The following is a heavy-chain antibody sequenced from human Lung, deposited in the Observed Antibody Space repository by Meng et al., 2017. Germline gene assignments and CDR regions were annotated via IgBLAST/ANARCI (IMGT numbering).Heavy chain of an antibody. CDR1: GGSISSSNYY. CDR2: IYNSGST. J-gene: IGHJ2*01. CDR3: ARGQKGYFDL. Sequence: QAPWLESGPGLVKPSQTLALTCTGSGGSISSSNYYWSWIRQPPGKGLEWSGHIYNSGSTYYNPSLKSRITISVDTSKNQFSLKLSSVTAADTAVYYCARGQKGYFDLWGRGTLVTVSS. V-gene: IGHV4-30-4*01.